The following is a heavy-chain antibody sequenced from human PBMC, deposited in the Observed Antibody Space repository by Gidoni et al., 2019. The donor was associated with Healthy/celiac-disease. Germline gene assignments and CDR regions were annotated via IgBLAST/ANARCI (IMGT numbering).Heavy chain of an antibody. V-gene: IGHV4-61*02. J-gene: IGHJ5*02. CDR2: IYTSGST. D-gene: IGHD5-18*01. Sequence: QVQLQESGPGLVKPSQTLSLTCTVSGGSISSGSYYWSWIRQPAGKGLEWIGRIYTSGSTNYNPSRKSRVTISVDTSKNQFSLKLSSVTAADTAVYYCARDSYPYWFDPWGQGTLVTVSS. CDR1: GGSISSGSYY. CDR3: ARDSYPYWFDP.